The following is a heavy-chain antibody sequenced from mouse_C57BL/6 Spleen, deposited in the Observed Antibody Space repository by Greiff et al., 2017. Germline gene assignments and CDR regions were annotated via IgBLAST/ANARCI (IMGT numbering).Heavy chain of an antibody. CDR3: ARGPLTTVVARGFAY. CDR2: IDPSDSYT. Sequence: VQLQQPGAELVMPGASVKLSCKASGYTFTSYWMHWVKQRPGQGLEWIGEIDPSDSYTNYNQKFKGKSKLTVDKSSSTAYMQLSSLTSEDSAVYYCARGPLTTVVARGFAYWGQGTLVTVSA. V-gene: IGHV1-69*01. CDR1: GYTFTSYW. D-gene: IGHD1-1*01. J-gene: IGHJ3*01.